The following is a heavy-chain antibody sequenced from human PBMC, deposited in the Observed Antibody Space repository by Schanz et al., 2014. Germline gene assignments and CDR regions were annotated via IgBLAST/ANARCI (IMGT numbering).Heavy chain of an antibody. V-gene: IGHV3-23*04. CDR3: GKGANWPVNRFDP. CDR1: GFTFSAYY. Sequence: EVQLVESGGGLVQPGGSLRLSCAASGFTFSAYYMDWVRQAPGKALEWDSALSEGGGSTHYAESVRGRFTISSASTKNALYLQRSSLRDDAAAVYYCGKGANWPVNRFDPWGQGTLXTVSS. D-gene: IGHD7-27*01. CDR2: LSEGGGST. J-gene: IGHJ5*02.